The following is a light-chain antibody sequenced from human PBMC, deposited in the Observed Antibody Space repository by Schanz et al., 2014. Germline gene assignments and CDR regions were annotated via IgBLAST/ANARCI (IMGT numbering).Light chain of an antibody. Sequence: QSVLTQPPSITGAPGQRVLISCSGSSSNIGADYDVHWYQQLPGAAPKLLIFDNNNRPSGVPDRFSGSRSGSSASLAITGLQAEDEADYYCQSFDSSLSGSVFGGGTKLTVL. CDR2: DNN. V-gene: IGLV1-40*01. CDR3: QSFDSSLSGSV. J-gene: IGLJ2*01. CDR1: SSNIGADYD.